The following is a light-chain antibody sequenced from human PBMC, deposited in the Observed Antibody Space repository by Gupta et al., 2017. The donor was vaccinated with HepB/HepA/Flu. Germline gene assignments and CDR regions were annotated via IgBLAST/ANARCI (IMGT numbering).Light chain of an antibody. J-gene: IGLJ2*01. CDR2: DVS. V-gene: IGLV2-14*03. CDR1: SSDVGGYNY. Sequence: QSALTQPASVSGSPGQSIPLPCTGTSSDVGGYNYVAWYQQCPGRAPIRRLYDVSNRPSGVSNRFSGSKSGNTASLTISGLQAEDEGYVDCSSYTRSNTLVCGGGTKLTVL. CDR3: SSYTRSNTLV.